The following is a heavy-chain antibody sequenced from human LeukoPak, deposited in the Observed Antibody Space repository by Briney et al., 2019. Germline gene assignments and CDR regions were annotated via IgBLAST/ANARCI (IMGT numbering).Heavy chain of an antibody. CDR2: INLSGGST. D-gene: IGHD2-8*01. CDR3: ARDYVDDIPMIKDY. Sequence: ASVTVSCKASGYTFTSYHMHWVRQAPGQGLEWMEKINLSGGSTTYAQKFQGRVTMTRDTSTSTVYMELSSLRSEDTAVYYCARDYVDDIPMIKDYWGQGTLVTVSS. CDR1: GYTFTSYH. J-gene: IGHJ4*02. V-gene: IGHV1-46*01.